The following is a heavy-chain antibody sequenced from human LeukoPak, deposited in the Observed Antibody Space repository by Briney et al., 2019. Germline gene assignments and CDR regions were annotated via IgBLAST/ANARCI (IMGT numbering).Heavy chain of an antibody. J-gene: IGHJ4*02. CDR3: AKANWVSNADAVW. V-gene: IGHV1-69*04. Sequence: SVKVSCKASGGTFSSYAISWVRQAPGQGLEWMGRIIPILGIANYAQKFQGRVTITADKSTSTAYMELSSLRSEDTAVYYCAKANWVSNADAVWWGQGTLVTVSS. CDR1: GGTFSSYA. D-gene: IGHD1-1*01. CDR2: IIPILGIA.